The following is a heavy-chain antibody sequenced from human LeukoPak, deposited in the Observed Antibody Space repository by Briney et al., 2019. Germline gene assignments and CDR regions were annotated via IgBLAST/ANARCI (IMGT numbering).Heavy chain of an antibody. CDR3: ARGRGGPLRFLEWLLHSYFDY. V-gene: IGHV4-30-4*01. CDR1: GGSISSGDYY. D-gene: IGHD3-3*01. CDR2: IYYSGST. J-gene: IGHJ4*02. Sequence: LSLTCTVSGGSISSGDYYWSWIRRPPGTGLEWLGYIYYSGSTYYNPSLKSRVTISVDTSKNQFSLKLSSVTAADTAVYYCARGRGGPLRFLEWLLHSYFDYWGQGTLVTVSS.